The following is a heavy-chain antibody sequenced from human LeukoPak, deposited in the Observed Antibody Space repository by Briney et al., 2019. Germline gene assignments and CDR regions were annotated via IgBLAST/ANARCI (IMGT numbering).Heavy chain of an antibody. D-gene: IGHD6-19*01. CDR1: GGSISSSSYY. CDR3: ARDLNPGYSSGWPFDY. Sequence: SETLSLTCNVSGGSISSSSYYWGWIRQPPGKGLEWLGNVYYTGTTYYNPSLESRVTISVDTSKNQFSLKLSSVTAADTAVYYCARDLNPGYSSGWPFDYWGQGTLVTVSS. CDR2: VYYTGTT. J-gene: IGHJ4*02. V-gene: IGHV4-39*07.